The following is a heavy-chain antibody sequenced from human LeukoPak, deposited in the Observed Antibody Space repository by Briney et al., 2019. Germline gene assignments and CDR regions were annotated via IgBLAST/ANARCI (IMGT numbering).Heavy chain of an antibody. D-gene: IGHD3-10*01. CDR1: GYTFTNYY. CDR3: ASLGSGSSPIVDFDY. J-gene: IGHJ4*02. CDR2: IDPSGGGT. Sequence: ASVKVSCKASGYTFTNYYVHWVRRAPGQGLEWMGIIDPSGGGTTYAQKFQGRVNMTRDTSTSTVHMELSSLRYEDTAVYYCASLGSGSSPIVDFDYWGQGTLVTVSS. V-gene: IGHV1-46*01.